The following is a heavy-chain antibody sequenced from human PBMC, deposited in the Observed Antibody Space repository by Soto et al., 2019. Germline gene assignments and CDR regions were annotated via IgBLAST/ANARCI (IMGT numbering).Heavy chain of an antibody. V-gene: IGHV4-59*03. CDR2: IYYSGST. CDR3: ATKLGFTWLTYFDL. Sequence: SETLSLTCTVSGGSISSYYWSWIRQPPGKGLEWIGYIYYSGSTNYNPSLKSRVTISVDTSTSTAHMELAELTSDDTAVYYCATKLGFTWLTYFDLWGRGTLVTVSS. D-gene: IGHD3-22*01. J-gene: IGHJ2*01. CDR1: GGSISSYY.